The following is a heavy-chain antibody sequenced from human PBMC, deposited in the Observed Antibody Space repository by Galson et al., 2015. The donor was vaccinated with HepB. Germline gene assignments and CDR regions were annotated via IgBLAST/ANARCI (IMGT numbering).Heavy chain of an antibody. Sequence: SLRLSCAASGFTFNSYEMYWVRQAPGKGLEWVSYISSSGGTIYYADSVKGRFTISRDNAKSLYLQMNSLTAEDTAVYCCARSKSPSSPSDNWGQGTLVTVSS. CDR2: ISSSGGTI. D-gene: IGHD6-13*01. J-gene: IGHJ4*02. V-gene: IGHV3-48*03. CDR3: ARSKSPSSPSDN. CDR1: GFTFNSYE.